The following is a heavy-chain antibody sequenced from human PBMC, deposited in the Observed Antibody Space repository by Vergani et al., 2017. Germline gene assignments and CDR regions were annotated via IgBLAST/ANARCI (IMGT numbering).Heavy chain of an antibody. J-gene: IGHJ4*02. CDR1: GFTFSSYS. CDR3: AKTPHIVVVTANPPFDY. D-gene: IGHD2-21*02. CDR2: ISSSSSYI. V-gene: IGHV3-21*04. Sequence: EVQLVESGGGLVKPGGSLRLSCAASGFTFSSYSMNWVRQAPGKGLEWVSSISSSSSYIYYADSVKGRFTISRDNAKNSLYLQMNSLRAEDTAVYYCAKTPHIVVVTANPPFDYWGQGTLVTVSS.